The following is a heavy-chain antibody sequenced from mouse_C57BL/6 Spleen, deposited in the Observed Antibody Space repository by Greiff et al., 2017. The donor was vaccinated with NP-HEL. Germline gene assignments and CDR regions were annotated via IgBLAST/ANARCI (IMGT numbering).Heavy chain of an antibody. J-gene: IGHJ2*01. CDR3: ARKGVFDY. CDR1: GYAFSSSW. V-gene: IGHV1-82*01. Sequence: VQLQQSGPELVKPGASVKISCKASGYAFSSSWMNWVKQRPGTGLEWIGRIYPGDGDTNYNGKFKGKATLTADKSSSTAYMQLSSLTSEDSAVYFCARKGVFDYWGQGTTLTVSS. D-gene: IGHD3-3*01. CDR2: IYPGDGDT.